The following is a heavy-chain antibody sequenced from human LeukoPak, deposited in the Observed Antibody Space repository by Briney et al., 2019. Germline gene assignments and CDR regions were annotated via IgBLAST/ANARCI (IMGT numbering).Heavy chain of an antibody. J-gene: IGHJ4*02. D-gene: IGHD5-18*01. CDR1: GFTFSDYY. Sequence: PGGSLRLXCAASGFTFSDYYMSWIRQAPGKGLGWVSYISSSGSTTYYADSGNGRFTISRDNTNNSLYLQMNSLRAEDTAVYYCAREPRSERGYSYGYFDYWGQGTLVTVSS. CDR3: AREPRSERGYSYGYFDY. CDR2: ISSSGSTT. V-gene: IGHV3-11*04.